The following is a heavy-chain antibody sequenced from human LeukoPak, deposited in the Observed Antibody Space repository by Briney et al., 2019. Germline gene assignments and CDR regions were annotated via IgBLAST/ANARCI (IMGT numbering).Heavy chain of an antibody. CDR3: ARADSSIAARLSRSSIFNYYYYMDV. D-gene: IGHD6-6*01. J-gene: IGHJ6*03. Sequence: GGSLRLSCAASGFTFISYWMSWVRQAPGKGLEWVANIKQDGSEKYYVDSVKGRFTISRDNAKNSLYLQMNSLRAEDTAVYYCARADSSIAARLSRSSIFNYYYYMDVWGKGTTVTISS. V-gene: IGHV3-7*01. CDR2: IKQDGSEK. CDR1: GFTFISYW.